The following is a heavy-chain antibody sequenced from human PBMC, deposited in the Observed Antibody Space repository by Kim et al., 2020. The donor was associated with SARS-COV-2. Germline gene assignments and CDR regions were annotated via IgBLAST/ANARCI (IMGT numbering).Heavy chain of an antibody. CDR1: GFTFSSYE. CDR3: AREIAQWLAIGDFDY. J-gene: IGHJ4*02. CDR2: ISSSGSTI. Sequence: GGSLRLSCAASGFTFSSYEMNWVRQAPGKGLEWVSYISSSGSTIYYADSVKGRFTISRDNAKNSLYLQMNSLRAEDTAVYYCAREIAQWLAIGDFDYWGQGTLVTVSS. D-gene: IGHD6-19*01. V-gene: IGHV3-48*03.